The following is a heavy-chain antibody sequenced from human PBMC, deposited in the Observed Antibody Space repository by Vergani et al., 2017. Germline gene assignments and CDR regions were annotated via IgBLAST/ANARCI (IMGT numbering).Heavy chain of an antibody. CDR1: GFTFSSYS. J-gene: IGHJ6*02. D-gene: IGHD6-19*01. CDR3: ARENSSGWYTYYYYYGMDV. CDR2: ISSSSSYI. V-gene: IGHV3-21*01. Sequence: EVQLVESGGGLVKPGGSLRLSCAASGFTFSSYSMNWVRQAPGKGLEWVSSISSSSSYIYYADSVQGRFTISRDNAKNSLYLQMNSLRAEDTAVYYCARENSSGWYTYYYYYGMDVWGQGTTVTVSS.